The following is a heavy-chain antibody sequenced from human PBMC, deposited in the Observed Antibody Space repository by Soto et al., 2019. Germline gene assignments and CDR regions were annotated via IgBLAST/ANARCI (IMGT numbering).Heavy chain of an antibody. CDR2: IIPIFGTA. D-gene: IGHD6-13*01. J-gene: IGHJ6*02. Sequence: QVQLVQSGAEVKKPGSSVKVSCKASGGTFSSYAISWVRQAPGQGLEWMGGIIPIFGTANYAQKFQGRVTITADESTSTAYMELGSLRSEDTAVYYCARGGRIAAADYYYYGMDVWGQGTTVTVSS. V-gene: IGHV1-69*01. CDR3: ARGGRIAAADYYYYGMDV. CDR1: GGTFSSYA.